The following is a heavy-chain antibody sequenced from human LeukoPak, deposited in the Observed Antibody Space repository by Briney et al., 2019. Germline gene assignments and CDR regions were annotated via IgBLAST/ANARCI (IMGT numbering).Heavy chain of an antibody. Sequence: GGSLRLSCAASGFTFSSYEMNWVRQAPGKGLEWVSYISSSGSTIYYADSVKGRFTISRDNAKNSLYLQMNSLRAEDTAVYYCATGKERRKGFDPWGQGTLVTVSS. CDR1: GFTFSSYE. V-gene: IGHV3-48*03. CDR3: ATGKERRKGFDP. J-gene: IGHJ5*02. CDR2: ISSSGSTI.